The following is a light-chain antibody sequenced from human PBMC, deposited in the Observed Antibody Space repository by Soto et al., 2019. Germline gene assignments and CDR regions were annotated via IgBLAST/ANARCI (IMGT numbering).Light chain of an antibody. CDR3: LQHGRYPWT. Sequence: DIQMTQSPSSLSASVGDRVTITCRASQGIRKDLGWYQQKPGKAPKGLIFAVSSLQSGIPSRFSGSGSGTEFTLTISSLQPEDSATYYFLQHGRYPWTFGQGTKVELK. J-gene: IGKJ1*01. CDR2: AVS. CDR1: QGIRKD. V-gene: IGKV1-17*01.